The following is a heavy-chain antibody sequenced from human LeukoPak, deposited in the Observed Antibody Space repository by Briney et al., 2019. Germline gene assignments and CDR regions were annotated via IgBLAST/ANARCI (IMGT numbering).Heavy chain of an antibody. CDR1: GFTFSSYS. D-gene: IGHD3-10*01. Sequence: PGGSLRLSCAASGFTFSSYSMNWVRQAPGKGLEWVSSITGSGSYIYYADSVKGRFTISRDNAKNSLYLQMNSLRAEDTAVYYCARDRIGSGRITMVRGVMIGYFDYWGQGTLVTVSS. CDR2: ITGSGSYI. CDR3: ARDRIGSGRITMVRGVMIGYFDY. J-gene: IGHJ4*02. V-gene: IGHV3-21*01.